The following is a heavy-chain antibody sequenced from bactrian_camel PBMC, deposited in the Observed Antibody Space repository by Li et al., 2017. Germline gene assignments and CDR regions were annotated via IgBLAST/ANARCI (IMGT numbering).Heavy chain of an antibody. Sequence: HVQLVESGGGSVQAGGSLRLSCAVSGHTYDSYCMGWFRQAPGKEREGVATIGSDGSTGYADSVEGRFTISKDSAKNTLYLQMDSLKPEDTDMYYCAASPWATCRWGRRYYTNWGQGTQVTVS. CDR3: AASPWATCRWGRRYYTN. CDR1: GHTYDSYC. V-gene: IGHV3S55*01. D-gene: IGHD4*01. J-gene: IGHJ4*01. CDR2: IGSDGST.